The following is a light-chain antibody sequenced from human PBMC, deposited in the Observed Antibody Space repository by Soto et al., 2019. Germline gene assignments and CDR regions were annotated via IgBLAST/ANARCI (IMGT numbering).Light chain of an antibody. CDR1: QRVSNSY. CDR2: GAF. CDR3: QQYGSSPRT. J-gene: IGKJ1*01. V-gene: IGKV3-20*01. Sequence: EIVLTQSPDILSLSPGERATLACRASQRVSNSYLAWYQQKPGHAPRLLIYGAFFRATGIPERFTGSGSGTGFTLTISRLEPEDFAVYYCQQYGSSPRTVGQGTKVEIK.